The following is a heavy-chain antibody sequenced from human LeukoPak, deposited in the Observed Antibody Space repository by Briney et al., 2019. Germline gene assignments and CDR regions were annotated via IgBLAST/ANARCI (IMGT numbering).Heavy chain of an antibody. V-gene: IGHV4-34*01. J-gene: IGHJ4*02. CDR3: AHTYGGYDSFDY. CDR2: INHSGST. Sequence: SETLSLTCAVYGGSFSGYYWSWIHQPPGKGLEWIGEINHSGSTNYNPSLKSRVTISVDTSKNQFSLKLSSVTAADTAVYYCAHTYGGYDSFDYWGQGTLVTVSS. D-gene: IGHD5-12*01. CDR1: GGSFSGYY.